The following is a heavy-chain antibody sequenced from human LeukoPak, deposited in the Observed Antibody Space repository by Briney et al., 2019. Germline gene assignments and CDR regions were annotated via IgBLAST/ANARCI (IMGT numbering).Heavy chain of an antibody. CDR1: GGSISSYY. J-gene: IGHJ3*02. V-gene: IGHV4-59*01. CDR2: IYYSGST. CDR3: ASSAEYSSPGDAFDI. D-gene: IGHD6-6*01. Sequence: SGTLSLTCTVSGGSISSYYWSWIRQPPGKGLEWIGYIYYSGSTNYNPSLKSRVTISVDTSKNQFSLKLSSVTAADTAVYYCASSAEYSSPGDAFDIWGQGTMVTVSS.